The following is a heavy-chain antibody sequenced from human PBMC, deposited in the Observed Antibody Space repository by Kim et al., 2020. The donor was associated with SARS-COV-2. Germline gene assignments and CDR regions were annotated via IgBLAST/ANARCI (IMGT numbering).Heavy chain of an antibody. CDR1: GFTFSSYA. V-gene: IGHV3-30-3*01. CDR2: ISYDGSNK. CDR3: AGSAMVRGAPDY. J-gene: IGHJ4*02. Sequence: GGSLRLSCAASGFTFSSYAMHWVRQAPGKGLEWVAVISYDGSNKYYADSVKGRFTISRDNSKNTLYLQMNSLRAEDTAVYYCAGSAMVRGAPDYWGQGTLVTVSS. D-gene: IGHD3-10*01.